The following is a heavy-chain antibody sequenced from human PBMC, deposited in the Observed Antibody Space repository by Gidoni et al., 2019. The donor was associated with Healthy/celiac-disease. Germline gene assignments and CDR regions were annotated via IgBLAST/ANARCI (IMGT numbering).Heavy chain of an antibody. CDR3: AKGGRKGIAAAGLLRYYFDY. CDR1: GFTFSSYA. J-gene: IGHJ4*02. Sequence: EVQLLESGGGLVQPGGSLRLSCAASGFTFSSYAMSWVRQAPGKGLEWVSAISGSGGSTYYADSVKGRFTISRDNSKNTLYLQMNSLRAEDTAVYYCAKGGRKGIAAAGLLRYYFDYWGQGTLVTVSS. D-gene: IGHD6-13*01. V-gene: IGHV3-23*01. CDR2: ISGSGGST.